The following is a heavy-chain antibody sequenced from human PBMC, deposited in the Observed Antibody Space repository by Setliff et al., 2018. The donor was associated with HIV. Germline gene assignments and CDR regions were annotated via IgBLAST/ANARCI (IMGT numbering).Heavy chain of an antibody. CDR2: IYYRGAT. CDR3: AREVVPIIGGRGWFDP. D-gene: IGHD1-26*01. Sequence: SETLSLTCTVSGGSISDDGHCWTWIRQRPGKGLEWIAYIYYRGATYYNPSLKSRVALSLDSSKNHFSLKLTSLTAADTAVYYCAREVVPIIGGRGWFDPWGQGTLVTVSS. J-gene: IGHJ5*02. CDR1: GGSISDDGHC. V-gene: IGHV4-31*03.